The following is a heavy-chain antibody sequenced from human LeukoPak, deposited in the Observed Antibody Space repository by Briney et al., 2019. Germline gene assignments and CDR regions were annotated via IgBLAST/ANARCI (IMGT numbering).Heavy chain of an antibody. CDR1: GFTFSNYW. CDR2: IGSSDSTT. V-gene: IGHV3-48*04. CDR3: ARDGNYDFWSRYYMMDV. D-gene: IGHD3-3*01. J-gene: IGHJ6*04. Sequence: GGSLRLSYVASGFTFSNYWMSWVRQAPGKGLEWLSYIGSSDSTTHYADSVKGRFTISRDNAKNSLYLQMNSLRAEDTAVYYCARDGNYDFWSRYYMMDVWGKGTTVTVSS.